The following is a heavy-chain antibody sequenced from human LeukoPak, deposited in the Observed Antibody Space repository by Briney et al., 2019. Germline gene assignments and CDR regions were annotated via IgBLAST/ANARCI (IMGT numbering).Heavy chain of an antibody. CDR1: GFTFSSYA. V-gene: IGHV3-30*04. D-gene: IGHD1-26*01. CDR2: ISYDGSNK. J-gene: IGHJ4*02. CDR3: AKVGDSRELLP. Sequence: GGSLRLSCAASGFTFSSYAMHWVRQAPGKGLEWVAVISYDGSNKYYADSVKGRFTISRDNSKNTLYLQMNSLRAEDTAVYYCAKVGDSRELLPWGQGTLVTVSS.